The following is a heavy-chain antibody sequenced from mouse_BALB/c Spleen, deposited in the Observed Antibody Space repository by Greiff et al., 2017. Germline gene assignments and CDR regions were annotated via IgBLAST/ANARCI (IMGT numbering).Heavy chain of an antibody. CDR2: IWTGGGT. CDR3: VRDPSITTVVATPY. Sequence: QVQLKESGPGLVAPSQSLSITCTVSGFSLTSYDISWIRQPPGKGLEWLGVIWTGGGTNYNSAFMSRLSISKDNSKSQVFLKMNSLQTDDTAIYYCVRDPSITTVVATPYWGQGTLVTVSA. CDR1: GFSLTSYD. V-gene: IGHV2-9-2*01. D-gene: IGHD1-1*01. J-gene: IGHJ3*01.